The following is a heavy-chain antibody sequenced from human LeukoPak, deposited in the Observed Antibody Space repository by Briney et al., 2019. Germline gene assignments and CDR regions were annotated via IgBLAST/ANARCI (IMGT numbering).Heavy chain of an antibody. D-gene: IGHD4-17*01. Sequence: PGRSLRLSCAASGFTFSSYGMHWVRQAPGKGLEWVAVIWYDGSNKYYADSVKGRFTISRDNSKNTLYLQMNSLRAEDTAVYYCARPYGDGRGDYFDYWGQGTLVTVSS. CDR3: ARPYGDGRGDYFDY. V-gene: IGHV3-33*08. CDR2: IWYDGSNK. J-gene: IGHJ4*02. CDR1: GFTFSSYG.